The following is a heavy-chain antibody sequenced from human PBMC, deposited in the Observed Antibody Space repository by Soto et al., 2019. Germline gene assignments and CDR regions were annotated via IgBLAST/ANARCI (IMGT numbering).Heavy chain of an antibody. J-gene: IGHJ4*01. CDR1: EFTVSRNY. CDR3: ARGGRGTYDY. Sequence: HPGGSPRLSCAAPEFTVSRNYMTWVRQAPGKGLEWVSVIYSGGNTYYADSVKGRFTISRDNSKNTLHLQMNRLRAEDTAVYYCARGGRGTYDYWGHGTLVTVSS. D-gene: IGHD3-16*01. CDR2: IYSGGNT. V-gene: IGHV3-66*01.